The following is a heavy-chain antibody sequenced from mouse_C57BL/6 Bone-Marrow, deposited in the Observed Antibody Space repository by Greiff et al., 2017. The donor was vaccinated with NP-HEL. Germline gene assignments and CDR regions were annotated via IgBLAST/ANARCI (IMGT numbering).Heavy chain of an antibody. CDR2: ISGGGGNT. CDR3: ARRYPPAY. Sequence: EVQGVESGGGLVKPGGSLKLSCAASGFTFSSYTMSWVRQTPEKRLEWVATISGGGGNTYYPDSVKGRFTISRDNAKNTLYLQMSSLRSEDTALYYCARRYPPAYWGQGTLVTVSA. CDR1: GFTFSSYT. V-gene: IGHV5-9*01. J-gene: IGHJ3*01.